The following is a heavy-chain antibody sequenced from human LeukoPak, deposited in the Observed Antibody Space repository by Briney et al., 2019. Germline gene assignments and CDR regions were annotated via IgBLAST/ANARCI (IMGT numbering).Heavy chain of an antibody. J-gene: IGHJ4*02. CDR2: IDPDGSTT. V-gene: IGHV3-74*01. Sequence: PGGSLRLSCAVSGFPFSRDSMHWVRQSPGKGLVWLSRIDPDGSTTNYADSVRGRFTISRDNSKNTVYLQMSSLTVEDTATYYCVKDWDSWGQGSVVTVSS. CDR1: GFPFSRDS. CDR3: VKDWDS.